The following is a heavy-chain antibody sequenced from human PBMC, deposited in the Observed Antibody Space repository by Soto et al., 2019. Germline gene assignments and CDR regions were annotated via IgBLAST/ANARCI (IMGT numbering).Heavy chain of an antibody. CDR2: IFPDDSDT. Sequence: PGESLKISCKASGYIIKNYWIGWVRQMPGQGLEWMGIIFPDDSDTRYSPSFQGHVTISVDKSISTAYLQWSSLKASDTAIYYCARTIAAAGTGFDYWGQGTLVTVSS. D-gene: IGHD6-13*01. CDR3: ARTIAAAGTGFDY. J-gene: IGHJ4*02. CDR1: GYIIKNYW. V-gene: IGHV5-51*01.